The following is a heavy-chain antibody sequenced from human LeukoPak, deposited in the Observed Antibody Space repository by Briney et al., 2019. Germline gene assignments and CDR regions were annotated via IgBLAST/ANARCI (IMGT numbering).Heavy chain of an antibody. Sequence: GFSVKVSCKASGGTFSSYSISWVRQAPGHALEWLGGIIPIFGTANYAQKFQGRVTITADKSTSTAYMELSSLRSEDTAVYYCARETRYVDTAMAPGMDVWGKGTTVTVSS. CDR2: IIPIFGTA. J-gene: IGHJ6*04. CDR1: GGTFSSYS. D-gene: IGHD5-18*01. V-gene: IGHV1-69*06. CDR3: ARETRYVDTAMAPGMDV.